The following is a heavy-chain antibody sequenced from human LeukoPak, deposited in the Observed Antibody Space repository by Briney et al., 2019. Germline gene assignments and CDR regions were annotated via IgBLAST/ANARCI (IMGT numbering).Heavy chain of an antibody. CDR1: GFTFSSYW. V-gene: IGHV3-7*01. J-gene: IGHJ4*02. Sequence: GGSLRLSCAASGFTFSSYWMSWVRQAPGKGLEWVANIKQDGSEKYYVDSVKGRFTISRDNAKNSLYLQMNSLRAEDTAVYYCARERAAREYSGYDLDYWGQGTLVTVSS. CDR3: ARERAAREYSGYDLDY. CDR2: IKQDGSEK. D-gene: IGHD5-12*01.